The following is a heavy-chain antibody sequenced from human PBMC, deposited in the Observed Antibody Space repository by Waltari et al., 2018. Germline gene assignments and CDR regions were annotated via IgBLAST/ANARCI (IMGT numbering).Heavy chain of an antibody. CDR3: ATALGDSSSASRPFDF. V-gene: IGHV1-69-2*01. J-gene: IGHJ3*01. D-gene: IGHD6-19*01. CDR2: VDPEDGET. CDR1: GSTFSDYY. Sequence: EVQLLQSGAELKEPGTTVRIPCKGSGSTFSDYYIHWVQQPPGKGLRWMGLVDPEDGETIYADNFQGRVTISADTSTDTAFMELSSLRSEDTAVFYCATALGDSSSASRPFDFWGQGTMITVSS.